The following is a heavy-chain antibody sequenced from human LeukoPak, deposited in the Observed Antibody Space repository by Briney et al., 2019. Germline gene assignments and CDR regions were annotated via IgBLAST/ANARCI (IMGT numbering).Heavy chain of an antibody. CDR2: NYWDDEE. J-gene: IGHJ5*02. CDR1: GFSLTTRGVG. CDR3: AVTNYTDTTPGWFDP. Sequence: SGPTLLHPTPTLTLTCTFPGFSLTTRGVGVGWIRQPPGKALEWLTVNYWDDEELYSPSLKSRLTITKGTSKNQVVLTMTNMHPVDTATYYCAVTNYTDTTPGWFDPWGQGTLVTVST. V-gene: IGHV2-5*02. D-gene: IGHD2-2*02.